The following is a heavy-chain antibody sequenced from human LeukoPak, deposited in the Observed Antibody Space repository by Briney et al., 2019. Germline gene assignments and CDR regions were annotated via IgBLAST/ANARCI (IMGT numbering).Heavy chain of an antibody. V-gene: IGHV1-18*01. CDR2: ISAYNGNT. CDR1: GYTFTSYG. D-gene: IGHD4/OR15-4a*01. J-gene: IGHJ6*02. CDR3: ARARMVLIYDYGMDV. Sequence: AAGKVSCTASGYTFTSYGIGWVRHAPGQGLEWMGWISAYNGNTNYAQKLQGRVTITTDTSTSTAYMELRSLRSDDTAMYYCARARMVLIYDYGMDVWGQGTTVTVSS.